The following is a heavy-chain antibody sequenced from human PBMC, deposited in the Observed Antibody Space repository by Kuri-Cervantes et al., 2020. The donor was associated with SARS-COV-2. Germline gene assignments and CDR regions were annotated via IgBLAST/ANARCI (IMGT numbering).Heavy chain of an antibody. CDR1: GFTFSYYY. D-gene: IGHD1-26*01. Sequence: GGSLRLSCAASGFTFSYYYMSGVRQAPGKGLEWVAVIWYDGSNKYYADSVKGRFTISRDNSKNTLYLQMNSLRAEDTAVYYCARDINLEEGSYAYYYYGMDVWGQGTTVTVSS. CDR2: IWYDGSNK. CDR3: ARDINLEEGSYAYYYYGMDV. V-gene: IGHV3-33*08. J-gene: IGHJ6*02.